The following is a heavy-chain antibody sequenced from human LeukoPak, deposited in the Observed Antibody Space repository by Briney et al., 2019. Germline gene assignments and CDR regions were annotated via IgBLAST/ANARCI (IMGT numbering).Heavy chain of an antibody. Sequence: GGSLRLSCVASGFTLSDHWMYWVRQGPGKGLAHVSRIESDASRTTYADSVKGRFTISRDDAKNTMYLQMNSLRAEDTAVYYCVKGGLKLDIQTTRYYYGLDVWGQGTTVAVSS. V-gene: IGHV3-74*03. CDR3: VKGGLKLDIQTTRYYYGLDV. J-gene: IGHJ6*02. CDR2: IESDASRT. CDR1: GFTLSDHW. D-gene: IGHD5-12*01.